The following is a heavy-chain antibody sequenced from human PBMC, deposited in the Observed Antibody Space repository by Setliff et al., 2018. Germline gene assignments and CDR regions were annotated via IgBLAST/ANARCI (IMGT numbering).Heavy chain of an antibody. CDR3: ARHAITSGCRPDYFDN. J-gene: IGHJ4*02. V-gene: IGHV4-38-2*01. Sequence: PSETLSLTCRVSGYSIGSDYFWAWVRQPPGKGLEWVATIKHGGTTYYNPSLRSRVIISVDASKNAFSLRLNSVTAADTAVFYCARHAITSGCRPDYFDNWGPGTLVTVSS. D-gene: IGHD2-8*01. CDR1: GYSIGSDYF. CDR2: IKHGGTT.